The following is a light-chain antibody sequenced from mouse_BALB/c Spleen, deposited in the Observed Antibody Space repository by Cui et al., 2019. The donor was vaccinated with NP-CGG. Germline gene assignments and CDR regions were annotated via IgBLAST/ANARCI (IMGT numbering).Light chain of an antibody. J-gene: IGLJ1*01. CDR2: GTN. CDR1: TGAITTSNY. CDR3: ALWYSNHWV. Sequence: HALLTHESALTTSPGETVTLTCRSNTGAITTSNYANWVQEKPDHLFTGLIGGTNNRAPGVPARFSGSLIGDKAALTITGAQTEDEAIYFCALWYSNHWVFGGGTKLTVL. V-gene: IGLV1*01.